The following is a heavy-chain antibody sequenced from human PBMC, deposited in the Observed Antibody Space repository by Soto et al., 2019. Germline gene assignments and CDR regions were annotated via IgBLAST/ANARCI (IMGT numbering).Heavy chain of an antibody. CDR2: ISYDGSNK. J-gene: IGHJ4*02. Sequence: QVQLVESGGGVVQPGRSLRLSCAASGFTFSSYGMHWVRQAPGKGLEWVAVISYDGSNKYYADSVKGRFTISRDNSKNTLYLQMNSLRAEDTAVYYCAEAGGYNWNGGAFDYWGQGTLVTVSS. V-gene: IGHV3-30*18. CDR1: GFTFSSYG. D-gene: IGHD1-20*01. CDR3: AEAGGYNWNGGAFDY.